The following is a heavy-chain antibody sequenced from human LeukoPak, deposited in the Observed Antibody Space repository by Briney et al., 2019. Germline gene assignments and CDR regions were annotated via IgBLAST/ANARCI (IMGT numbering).Heavy chain of an antibody. J-gene: IGHJ5*02. CDR1: GGSFSGYY. D-gene: IGHD2-8*01. CDR3: ARLMGRGFDP. CDR2: IYYSGST. Sequence: SETLSLTCAVYGGSFSGYYWNWIRQPPGKGLEWIGYIYYSGSTNYNPSLKSRVTISVDTSKNQFSLKLSSVTAADTAVYYCARLMGRGFDPWGQGTLVTVSS. V-gene: IGHV4-59*08.